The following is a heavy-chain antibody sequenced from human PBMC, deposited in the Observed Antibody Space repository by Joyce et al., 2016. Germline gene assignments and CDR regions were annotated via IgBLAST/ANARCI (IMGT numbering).Heavy chain of an antibody. V-gene: IGHV3-30*04. CDR3: ARRPIRGAFDI. J-gene: IGHJ3*02. CDR2: ISYDGSNT. Sequence: QVQLVESGGGVVQPGRSLRLSCAASGFTFSSYSMHWVRQAPGKGLEGVAVISYDGSNTYYADSVKGRFTISRDNSKNTLSLQMNSLRAEDTAVYYCARRPIRGAFDIWGQGTMVTVSS. CDR1: GFTFSSYS.